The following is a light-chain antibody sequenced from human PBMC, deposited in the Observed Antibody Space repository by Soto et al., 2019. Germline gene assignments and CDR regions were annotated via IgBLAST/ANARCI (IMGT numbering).Light chain of an antibody. CDR2: SND. J-gene: IGLJ1*01. CDR1: SSNIGSNT. V-gene: IGLV1-44*01. CDR3: AAWDDSLNGQV. Sequence: QSALSQPPSASGTPGQRVTISCSGSSSNIGSNTVSWYQQLPGTAPKLVIYSNDQRPSGVPDRFSGSKSGTSVSLAISGLQSEDEADYYCAAWDDSLNGQVFGTGTKVTVL.